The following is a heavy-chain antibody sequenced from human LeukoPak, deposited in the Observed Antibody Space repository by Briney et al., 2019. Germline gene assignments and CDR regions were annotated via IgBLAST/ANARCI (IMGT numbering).Heavy chain of an antibody. J-gene: IGHJ6*03. CDR3: ARAFWGAAAFYYYYYYYMDV. CDR2: INSDGSST. D-gene: IGHD6-13*01. Sequence: GGSLRLSCAASGFTFSSYWMHWVRKAQGKGLLWVSRINSDGSSTSYADSVKGRFTISRDNAKNTLYLQMNSLRAEDTAVYYCARAFWGAAAFYYYYYYYMDVWGKGTTVTISS. V-gene: IGHV3-74*01. CDR1: GFTFSSYW.